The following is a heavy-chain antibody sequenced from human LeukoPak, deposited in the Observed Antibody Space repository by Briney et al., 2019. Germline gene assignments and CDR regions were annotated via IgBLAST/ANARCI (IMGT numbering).Heavy chain of an antibody. Sequence: ASVKVSCKASGYTFTSYYMHWVRQAPGQGLEWMGIINPSGGSTSYAQKFQGRVTMTRDTSTSTVYMELSSLRSKDTAVYYCAGPTCLRGGYCSTNSWGQGTLVTVSS. CDR2: INPSGGST. CDR3: AGPTCLRGGYCSTNS. CDR1: GYTFTSYY. V-gene: IGHV1-46*01. J-gene: IGHJ4*02. D-gene: IGHD2-2*01.